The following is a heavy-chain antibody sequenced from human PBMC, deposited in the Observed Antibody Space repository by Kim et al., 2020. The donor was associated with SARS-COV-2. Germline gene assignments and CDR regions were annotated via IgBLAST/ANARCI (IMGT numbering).Heavy chain of an antibody. CDR1: GFTFSSYA. J-gene: IGHJ4*02. CDR2: ISGSGGST. Sequence: GGSLRLSCAASGFTFSSYAMSWVRQAPGKGLEWVSAISGSGGSTYYADSVKGRFTISRDNSKNTLYLQMNSLRAEDTALYYCAKGASYYYDSSGYQIDYWGQGTLVTVSS. D-gene: IGHD3-22*01. V-gene: IGHV3-23*01. CDR3: AKGASYYYDSSGYQIDY.